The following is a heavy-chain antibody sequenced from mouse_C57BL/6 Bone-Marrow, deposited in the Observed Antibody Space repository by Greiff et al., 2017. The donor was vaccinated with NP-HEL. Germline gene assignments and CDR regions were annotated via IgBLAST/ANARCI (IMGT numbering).Heavy chain of an antibody. Sequence: EVKLQESGAELVRPGASVKLSRTASGFNIKDDYMHWVKQRPEQGLEWIGWIDPENGDTEYASKFQGKATITADTSSNTAYLQLSSLTSEDTAVYYCHSSGYRGAYWGQGTLVTVSA. V-gene: IGHV14-4*01. D-gene: IGHD3-2*02. CDR2: IDPENGDT. J-gene: IGHJ3*01. CDR1: GFNIKDDY. CDR3: HSSGYRGAY.